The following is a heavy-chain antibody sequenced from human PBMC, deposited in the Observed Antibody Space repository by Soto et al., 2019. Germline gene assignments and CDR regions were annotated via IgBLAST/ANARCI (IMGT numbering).Heavy chain of an antibody. V-gene: IGHV3-23*01. Sequence: PGWSLRLSCAASGFTFSSYAMSWVRQAPGKGLEWVSAISGSGGSTYYADSVKGRFTISRDNSKNTLYLQMNSLRAEDTAIYYCVGYRWNDKNVDYWGQGTLVTGS. J-gene: IGHJ4*02. D-gene: IGHD1-20*01. CDR1: GFTFSSYA. CDR3: VGYRWNDKNVDY. CDR2: ISGSGGST.